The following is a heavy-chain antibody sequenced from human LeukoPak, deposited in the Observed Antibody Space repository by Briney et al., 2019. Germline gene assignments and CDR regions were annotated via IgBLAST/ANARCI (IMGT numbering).Heavy chain of an antibody. CDR1: GYSFTSYW. D-gene: IGHD3-22*01. CDR2: IYPGDSDT. J-gene: IGHJ3*02. Sequence: GESLKISCKGSGYSFTSYWIGWVRQMPGKGLEWMGIIYPGDSDTRYSPSFQGQVTISADKSISTAYLQWSSLKASDTAMYYCARHVPVTWTYYYDSSGYRDAFDIWGQGTMVTVSS. CDR3: ARHVPVTWTYYYDSSGYRDAFDI. V-gene: IGHV5-51*01.